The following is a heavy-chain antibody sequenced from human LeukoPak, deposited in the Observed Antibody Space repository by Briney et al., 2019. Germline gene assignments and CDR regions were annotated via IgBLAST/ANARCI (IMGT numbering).Heavy chain of an antibody. CDR2: IRSSGNTL. V-gene: IGHV3-48*01. J-gene: IGHJ4*02. Sequence: GGSLRLSCAASGFTFSSYAMNWVRQAPGRGLEWVSYIRSSGNTLYYADSVKGRFTISRDNARNSVYLQMNSLRVEDTAIYYCVRDPNALDYWGQGTLVTVAS. CDR3: VRDPNALDY. CDR1: GFTFSSYA. D-gene: IGHD2-2*01.